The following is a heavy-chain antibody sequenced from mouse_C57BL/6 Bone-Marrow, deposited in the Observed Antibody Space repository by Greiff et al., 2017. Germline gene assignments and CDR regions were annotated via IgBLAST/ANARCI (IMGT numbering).Heavy chain of an antibody. Sequence: VKLVESGPGLSQPSQTLSLTCSFSGFSLSTFGMGVGWIRKPSGKGLEWLAHIGWDDDKYYNPALKSLLTISKDTSNKQLFLKIANVDTADTATYYGALSGTPMDYWGQGTTLTVSS. CDR3: ALSGTPMDY. CDR2: IGWDDDK. D-gene: IGHD4-1*01. J-gene: IGHJ2*01. V-gene: IGHV8-8*01. CDR1: GFSLSTFGMG.